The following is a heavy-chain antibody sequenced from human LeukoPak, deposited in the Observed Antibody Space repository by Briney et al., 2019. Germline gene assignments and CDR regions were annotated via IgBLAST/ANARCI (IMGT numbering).Heavy chain of an antibody. D-gene: IGHD6-13*01. CDR1: GFTFSSNW. CDR2: IKEDGSEK. CDR3: ARDNGYSSSWYRADAFDI. Sequence: GGSLRLSCAASGFTFSSNWMSWVRQAPGKGLEWVANIKEDGSEKYYVDSVKGRFTISRDNAKNSLYLQMNSLRAEDTAVYYCARDNGYSSSWYRADAFDIWGQGTMVTVSS. V-gene: IGHV3-7*01. J-gene: IGHJ3*02.